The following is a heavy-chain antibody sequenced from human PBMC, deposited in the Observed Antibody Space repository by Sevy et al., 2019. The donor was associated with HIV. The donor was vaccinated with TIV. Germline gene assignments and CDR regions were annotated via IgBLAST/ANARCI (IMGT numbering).Heavy chain of an antibody. Sequence: SETLSLTCSVSDDSINSYYWSWIRQPPGKGLEWIGYIYNNIGSTSYNPSLTSRVTISVDTSKNQFSLKLTSVTAADTVVYYCVRGAVVIGTAATPVLDFWGLGSLVTVSS. CDR3: VRGAVVIGTAATPVLDF. D-gene: IGHD2-2*01. J-gene: IGHJ4*02. CDR1: DDSINSYY. CDR2: IYNNIGST. V-gene: IGHV4-59*08.